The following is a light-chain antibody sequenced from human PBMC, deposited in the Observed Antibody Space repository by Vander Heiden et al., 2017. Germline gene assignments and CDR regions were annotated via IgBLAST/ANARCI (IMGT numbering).Light chain of an antibody. CDR1: SCNIGAGYD. Sequence: ELTQPPSVSGAPGQRVTIASTGGSCNIGAGYDVHWYQQLPGTAPKLLIYGNDSRPSGVPDRFSGSKSGTSASLAITGLQAEDEANYYCQSYDSSLRGHVFGTGTTVTVL. V-gene: IGLV1-40*01. J-gene: IGLJ1*01. CDR3: QSYDSSLRGHV. CDR2: GND.